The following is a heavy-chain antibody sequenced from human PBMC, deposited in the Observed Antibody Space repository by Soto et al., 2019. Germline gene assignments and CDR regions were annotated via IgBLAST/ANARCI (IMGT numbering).Heavy chain of an antibody. V-gene: IGHV3-33*01. CDR1: GFTFRIYS. J-gene: IGHJ3*02. CDR2: MWYDGTNK. D-gene: IGHD2-8*01. CDR3: ARDATFGTKGGSFDI. Sequence: GGSLCLSCAASGFTFRIYSMHWVRQSPGKGLEGVAVMWYDGTNKYYGESVKGRFTISRDNSENTLYLQMNSLRVEDTAVYYCARDATFGTKGGSFDIWGHGTLVTVSS.